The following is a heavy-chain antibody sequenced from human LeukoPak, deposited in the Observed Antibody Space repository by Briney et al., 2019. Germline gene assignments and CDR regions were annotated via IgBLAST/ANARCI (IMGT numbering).Heavy chain of an antibody. Sequence: GGSLRLSCAASGNYWIHWVRQAPGKGLVWVSHINSDGSWTSYADSVKGRFTISKDNAKNTVYLQMNNLRAEDTAVYYCASFYEAYWGRGTLVTVSS. CDR2: INSDGSWT. CDR3: ASFYEAY. V-gene: IGHV3-74*01. J-gene: IGHJ4*02. CDR1: GNYW. D-gene: IGHD2/OR15-2a*01.